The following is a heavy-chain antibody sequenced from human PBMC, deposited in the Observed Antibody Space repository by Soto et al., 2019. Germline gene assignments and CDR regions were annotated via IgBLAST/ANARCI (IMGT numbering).Heavy chain of an antibody. CDR1: GFTFGSYG. Sequence: QVQLVESGGGVVQAGRSLRLSCAASGFTFGSYGMHWVRQAPGKGLEWVALVWYDGGNKYYADSVKGRFTISRDNSKNTLYLQMNSLRDEDTAVYYCVRAAGYSGNDYVYYYGMDVWGQGTTVTVSS. J-gene: IGHJ6*02. D-gene: IGHD5-12*01. CDR3: VRAAGYSGNDYVYYYGMDV. CDR2: VWYDGGNK. V-gene: IGHV3-33*01.